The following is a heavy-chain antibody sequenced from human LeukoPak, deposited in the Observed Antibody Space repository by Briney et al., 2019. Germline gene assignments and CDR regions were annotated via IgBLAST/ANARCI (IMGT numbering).Heavy chain of an antibody. D-gene: IGHD1-14*01. CDR1: GGPFSGYY. CDR3: ARMPQYPNLSFDY. CDR2: INQSGST. J-gene: IGHJ4*02. V-gene: IGHV4-34*01. Sequence: SETLSLTCAVYGGPFSGYYWSWMRQPPGEGLEWFGDINQSGSTTYNPSLKSRVTILVDTPKNQFSLKLSSVTAADTAVYYCARMPQYPNLSFDYWGQGTLVTVSS.